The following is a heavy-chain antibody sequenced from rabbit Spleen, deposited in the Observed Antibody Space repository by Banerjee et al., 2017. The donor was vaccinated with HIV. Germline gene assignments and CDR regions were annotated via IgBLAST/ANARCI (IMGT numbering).Heavy chain of an antibody. CDR2: IYTGNGKN. CDR3: TRDDGSGHYIDGYFNL. Sequence: QSLEESGGDLVKPGAPLTLNCTASGFSFSSGYDMSWVRPAPGKGLEWIGFIYTGNGKNYYASWAKGRFTISKTSSTTVTLQVTSLTAADTATYFCTRDDGSGHYIDGYFNLWGQGTLVTVS. V-gene: IGHV1S40*01. D-gene: IGHD1-1*01. J-gene: IGHJ4*01. CDR1: GFSFSSGYD.